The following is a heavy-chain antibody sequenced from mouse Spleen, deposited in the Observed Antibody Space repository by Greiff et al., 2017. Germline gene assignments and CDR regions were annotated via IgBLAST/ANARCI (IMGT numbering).Heavy chain of an antibody. CDR3: AREPFYYGSSSAWFAY. V-gene: IGHV1-55*01. J-gene: IGHJ3*01. CDR1: GYTFTSYW. D-gene: IGHD1-1*01. Sequence: VQLQQPGAELVKPGASVKMSCKASGYTFTSYWITWVKQRPGQGLEWIGDIYPGSGSTNYNEKFKSKATLTVDTSSSTAYMQLSSLTSEDSAVYYCAREPFYYGSSSAWFAYWGQGTLVTVSA. CDR2: IYPGSGST.